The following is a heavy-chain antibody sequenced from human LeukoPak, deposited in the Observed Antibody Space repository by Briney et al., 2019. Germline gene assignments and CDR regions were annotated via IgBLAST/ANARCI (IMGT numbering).Heavy chain of an antibody. Sequence: PSQTLSLTCAVSGGSISSGGYSWSWIRQPPGKGLEWIGYIYHSGSTYYNPSLKSRVTISVDRSKNQFSLRLSSVTAADTAVYYCARDLAGRSGWGGFDLWGQGTLVTVSS. CDR1: GGSISSGGYS. CDR3: ARDLAGRSGWGGFDL. D-gene: IGHD6-19*01. V-gene: IGHV4-30-2*01. CDR2: IYHSGST. J-gene: IGHJ4*02.